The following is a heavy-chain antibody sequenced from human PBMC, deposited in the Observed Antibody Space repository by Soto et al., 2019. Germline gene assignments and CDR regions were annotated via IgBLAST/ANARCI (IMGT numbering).Heavy chain of an antibody. Sequence: GGSLGLSCEASGFIFGDYSMNWVRQAPGKGLEWVSYISFSGNTIYYADSVKGRFIISRDNAKNSLHLQMNGLRDEDSAVYYCARDLPALLYGTRWYQFDSWGQGTLVTVSS. CDR1: GFIFGDYS. CDR2: ISFSGNTI. D-gene: IGHD6-13*01. V-gene: IGHV3-48*02. J-gene: IGHJ4*02. CDR3: ARDLPALLYGTRWYQFDS.